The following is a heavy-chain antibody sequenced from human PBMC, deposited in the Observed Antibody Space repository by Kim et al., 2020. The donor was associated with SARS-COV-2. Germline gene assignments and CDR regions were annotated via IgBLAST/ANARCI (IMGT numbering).Heavy chain of an antibody. J-gene: IGHJ4*02. CDR3: VRDYGYAFDY. CDR2: SNI. V-gene: IGHV3-48*02. Sequence: SNIVYAESVKGRFTISRDDAKDSLYLQMSSLRDEDTAVYYWVRDYGYAFDYWGQGTLVTVSS. D-gene: IGHD5-18*01.